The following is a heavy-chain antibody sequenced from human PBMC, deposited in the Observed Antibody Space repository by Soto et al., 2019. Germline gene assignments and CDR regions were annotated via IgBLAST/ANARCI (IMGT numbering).Heavy chain of an antibody. V-gene: IGHV3-48*02. J-gene: IGHJ4*02. CDR3: TRQIYPYSSAWD. CDR1: GFTVSSHA. CDR2: ISSSSTI. D-gene: IGHD3-22*01. Sequence: EVQLLESGGGWVQPGGSLRLSCAASGFTVSSHAMNWVRQAPGKGLEWVSYISSSSTIFYADSVQGRFTISRDNGENSLFLQMSSLRDEDTAVYYCTRQIYPYSSAWDWGQGTLVTVSS.